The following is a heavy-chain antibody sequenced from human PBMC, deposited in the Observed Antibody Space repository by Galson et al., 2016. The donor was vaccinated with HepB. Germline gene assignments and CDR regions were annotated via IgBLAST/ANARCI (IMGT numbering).Heavy chain of an antibody. CDR2: SYHTGTA. D-gene: IGHD1-7*01. CDR3: ASKVWNSGSHYSYGLDV. V-gene: IGHV4-4*02. CDR1: GGSVSTPTW. J-gene: IGHJ6*01. Sequence: SETLSLTCGVSGGSVSTPTWWTWVRQSPGKGLEWIGESYHTGTANYYPSLRRRVTIAVDKTKNQIVLRLASVTAADTGIYFCASKVWNSGSHYSYGLDVWGQGTTVTVSS.